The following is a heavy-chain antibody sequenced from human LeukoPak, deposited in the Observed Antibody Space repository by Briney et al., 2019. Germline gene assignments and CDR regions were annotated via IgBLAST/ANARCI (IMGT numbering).Heavy chain of an antibody. CDR2: IYYSGST. CDR1: GGSISSSSYY. V-gene: IGHV4-39*01. CDR3: AYGSGQFDY. D-gene: IGHD6-19*01. J-gene: IGHJ4*02. Sequence: SETLSLTCTVSGGSISSSSYYWGWIRQPPGKGLEWIGSIYYSGSTYYNPSLESRVTISVDTSKNQFSLKLSSVTAADTAVYYCAYGSGQFDYWGQGTLVTVSS.